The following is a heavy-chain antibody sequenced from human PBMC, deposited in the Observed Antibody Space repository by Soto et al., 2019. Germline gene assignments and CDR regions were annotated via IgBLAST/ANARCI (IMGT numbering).Heavy chain of an antibody. Sequence: GGSLRLASAASVFPFDDYGMHWVRRGPGKGLEWVSGISWNSGSIGYADSVKGRFTISRDNAKNSLYLQMNSLRAEDTALYYCAKGLVVVPAGAFDILGQGTMVTVSS. V-gene: IGHV3-9*01. CDR2: ISWNSGSI. CDR3: AKGLVVVPAGAFDI. J-gene: IGHJ3*02. D-gene: IGHD2-2*01. CDR1: VFPFDDYG.